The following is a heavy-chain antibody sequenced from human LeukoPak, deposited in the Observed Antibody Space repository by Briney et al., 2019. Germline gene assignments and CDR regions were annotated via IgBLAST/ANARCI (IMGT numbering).Heavy chain of an antibody. Sequence: SETLSLTCTVSGGSINIYYWSWIRQPPGKGVEWIGYFYDTRSPKYNPSLERRVTISVDMSRKQFSLNISSVTTADTAVYYCARGRGSLTYWGQGTLATVSS. V-gene: IGHV4-59*01. J-gene: IGHJ4*02. CDR2: FYDTRSP. D-gene: IGHD3-10*01. CDR1: GGSINIYY. CDR3: ARGRGSLTY.